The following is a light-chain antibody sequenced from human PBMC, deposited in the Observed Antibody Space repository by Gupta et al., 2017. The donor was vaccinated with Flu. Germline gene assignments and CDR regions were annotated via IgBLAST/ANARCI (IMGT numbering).Light chain of an antibody. CDR3: QQSYSSPWT. J-gene: IGKJ1*01. CDR1: QSISSF. V-gene: IGKV1-39*01. CDR2: VAS. Sequence: GDRVTITCRASQSISSFLNWYQQKPGTAPKLLVSVASSLQSGVPPRFRGSGSQTDFTLTISSLQPEDFATYFCQQSYSSPWTFGHGTKVEIK.